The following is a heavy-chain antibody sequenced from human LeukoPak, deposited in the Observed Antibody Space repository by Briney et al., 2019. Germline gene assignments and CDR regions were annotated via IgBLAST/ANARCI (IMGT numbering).Heavy chain of an antibody. V-gene: IGHV1-2*04. CDR3: ARATYDSSGYLDAFDI. D-gene: IGHD3-22*01. CDR2: INPNSGGT. CDR1: GYTFTGYY. Sequence: ASVKVSCKASGYTFTGYYMHRVRQAPGQGLEWMGWINPNSGGTNYAQKFQGWVTMTRDTSISTAYMELSRLRSDDTAVYYCARATYDSSGYLDAFDIWGQGTMVTVSS. J-gene: IGHJ3*02.